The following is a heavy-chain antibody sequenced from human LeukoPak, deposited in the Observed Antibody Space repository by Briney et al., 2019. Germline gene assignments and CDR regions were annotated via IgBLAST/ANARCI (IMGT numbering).Heavy chain of an antibody. CDR2: IRSKAYGGTT. V-gene: IGHV3-49*04. J-gene: IGHJ4*02. CDR3: TRGYDFWSF. Sequence: GGSLRLSCAASGFTFSTYVMHGVRQARGKGREGVGFIRSKAYGGTTEYAASVKGRFTISRDDSKSIAYLQMNSLKTEDTAVYYCTRGYDFWSFWGQGTLVTVSS. D-gene: IGHD3-3*01. CDR1: GFTFSTYV.